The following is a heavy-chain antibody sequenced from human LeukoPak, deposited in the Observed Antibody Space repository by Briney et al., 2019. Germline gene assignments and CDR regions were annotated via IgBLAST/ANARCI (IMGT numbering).Heavy chain of an antibody. Sequence: GGSLRLSCSASGFTFSDYYMSWIRQAPGKGLEWVSYISSSGSTIYYADSVKGRFAISRDNAKNSLYLEMNSLRAEDTAIYYCASENWDLVAVPMDVWGKGTTVIVSS. CDR2: ISSSGSTI. CDR1: GFTFSDYY. J-gene: IGHJ6*04. D-gene: IGHD1-26*01. V-gene: IGHV3-11*01. CDR3: ASENWDLVAVPMDV.